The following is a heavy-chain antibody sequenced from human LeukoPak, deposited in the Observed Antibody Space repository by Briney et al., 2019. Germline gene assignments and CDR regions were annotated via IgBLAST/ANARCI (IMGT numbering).Heavy chain of an antibody. V-gene: IGHV3-23*01. J-gene: IGHJ4*02. CDR3: ARDLGATIPGHDY. CDR2: ISGSGGST. CDR1: GFTFSSYG. D-gene: IGHD5-12*01. Sequence: SGGSLRLSCAASGFTFSSYGMSWVRQAPGKGLEWVSAISGSGGSTYYADSVKGRFTISRDNAKNSLYLQMNSLRAEDTAVYYCARDLGATIPGHDYWGQGTLVTVSS.